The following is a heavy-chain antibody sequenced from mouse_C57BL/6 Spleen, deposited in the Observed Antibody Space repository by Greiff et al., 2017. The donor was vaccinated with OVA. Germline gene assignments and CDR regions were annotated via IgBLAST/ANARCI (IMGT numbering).Heavy chain of an antibody. J-gene: IGHJ3*01. CDR2: ISSGGDYI. D-gene: IGHD4-1*01. V-gene: IGHV5-9-1*02. CDR3: TRAGNWDGFAY. CDR1: GFTFSSYA. Sequence: EVKVVESGEGLVKPGGSLKLSCAASGFTFSSYAMSWVRQTPEKRLEWVAYISSGGDYIYYADTVKGRFTISRDNARNTLYLQMSSLKSEDTAMYYCTRAGNWDGFAYWGQGTLVTVSA.